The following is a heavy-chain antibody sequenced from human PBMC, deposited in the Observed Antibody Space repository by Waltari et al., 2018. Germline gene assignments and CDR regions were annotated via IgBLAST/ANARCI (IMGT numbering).Heavy chain of an antibody. CDR3: ARQNSLSNDGFDI. CDR2: MSYSGRT. J-gene: IGHJ3*02. CDR1: GGYIGSSSYY. V-gene: IGHV4-39*01. Sequence: QMQLQESGPGLVKPSETLSLTCSVSGGYIGSSSYYWGWIRQAPGKGLEWIGSMSYSGRTYYNPSLRSRFTISEDTSKNQLSLKVSSVTAADTAVYYCARQNSLSNDGFDIWGQGTLVTVSS.